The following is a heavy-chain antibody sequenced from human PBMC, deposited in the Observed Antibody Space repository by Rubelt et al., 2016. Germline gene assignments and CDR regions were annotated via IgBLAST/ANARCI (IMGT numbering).Heavy chain of an antibody. J-gene: IGHJ4*02. D-gene: IGHD4-17*01. CDR3: VRVSDYYHVDY. CDR1: GGSFSGYY. Sequence: QVQLQPWGAGLLKPSETLSLTCAVYGGSFSGYYWSWIRQPPGKGLEWIGEINHSGSTNYNPSLKSRVTISVDTSKNQFYLKLSSVTAADTAVYYCVRVSDYYHVDYWGQGTLVTVSS. CDR2: INHSGST. V-gene: IGHV4-34*01.